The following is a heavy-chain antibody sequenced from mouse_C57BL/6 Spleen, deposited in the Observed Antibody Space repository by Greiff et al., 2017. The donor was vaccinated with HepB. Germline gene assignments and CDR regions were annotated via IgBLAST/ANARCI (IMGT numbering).Heavy chain of an antibody. J-gene: IGHJ3*01. CDR1: GYTFTSYW. V-gene: IGHV1-69*01. CDR2: IDPSDSYT. CDR3: ANPGV. Sequence: QVQLKQPGAELVMPGASVKLSCKASGYTFTSYWMHWVKQRPGQGLEWIGEIDPSDSYTNYNQKFKGKSTLTVDKSSSTAYMQLSSLTSEDSAVYYCANPGVWGQGTLVTVSA.